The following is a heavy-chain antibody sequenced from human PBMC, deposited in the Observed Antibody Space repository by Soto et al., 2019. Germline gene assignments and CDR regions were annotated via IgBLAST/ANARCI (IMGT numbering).Heavy chain of an antibody. V-gene: IGHV4-59*01. CDR1: GGSISSYY. CDR3: ARGISGYDWGLGAFDI. Sequence: SETLSLTCTVSGGSISSYYWSWIRQPPGKGLEWIGYIYYSGSTNYNPSLKSRVTISVDTSKNQFSLKLSSVTAADTAVYYCARGISGYDWGLGAFDIWGQGTMVTVS. CDR2: IYYSGST. D-gene: IGHD5-12*01. J-gene: IGHJ3*02.